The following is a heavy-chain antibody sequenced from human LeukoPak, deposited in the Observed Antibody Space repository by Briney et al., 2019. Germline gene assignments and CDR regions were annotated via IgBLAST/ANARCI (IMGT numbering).Heavy chain of an antibody. CDR1: GFTFSSYW. D-gene: IGHD3-3*01. CDR2: IKQDGSEK. V-gene: IGHV3-7*01. J-gene: IGHJ4*02. Sequence: GGSLRLSCAASGFTFSSYWMSWVRQAPGKGLEWVANIKQDGSEKYYVDAVKGRFTISRDNAKNSLYLQMNSLRAEDTAVYYCARVVRFLEWPSFDYWGQGTLVTVSS. CDR3: ARVVRFLEWPSFDY.